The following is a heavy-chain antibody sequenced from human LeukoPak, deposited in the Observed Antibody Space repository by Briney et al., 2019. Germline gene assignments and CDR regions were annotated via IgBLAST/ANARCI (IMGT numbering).Heavy chain of an antibody. J-gene: IGHJ4*02. CDR1: GGTFSSYA. CDR3: ARGNYDILTGYYRLRAFDY. Sequence: SVNVSCKASGGTFSSYAISWVRQAPGQGLEWMGGIIPIFGTANYAQKFQGRVTITADKSTSTAYMELSSLRSEDTAVYYCARGNYDILTGYYRLRAFDYWGQGTLVTVSS. D-gene: IGHD3-9*01. V-gene: IGHV1-69*06. CDR2: IIPIFGTA.